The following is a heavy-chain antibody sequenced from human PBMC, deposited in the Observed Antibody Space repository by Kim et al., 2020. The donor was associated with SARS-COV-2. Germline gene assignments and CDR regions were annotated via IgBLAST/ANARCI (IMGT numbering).Heavy chain of an antibody. Sequence: GGSLRLSCTTSGFTFSTSAMTWVRQAPGKGLEWVSTISGSGSRTYYAGSVQGRFTISRDNSKNGLYLQMNSLRVEETAIYYCAKVSRGGFAYDLLSALGGYNEYAPIEYWGRGTLVTVSS. CDR2: ISGSGSRT. CDR3: AKVSRGGFAYDLLSALGGYNEYAPIEY. J-gene: IGHJ4*02. D-gene: IGHD3-3*01. CDR1: GFTFSTSA. V-gene: IGHV3-23*01.